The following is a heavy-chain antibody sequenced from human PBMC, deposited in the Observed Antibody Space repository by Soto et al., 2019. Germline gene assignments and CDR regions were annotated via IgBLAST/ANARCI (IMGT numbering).Heavy chain of an antibody. CDR3: ARDRAYGMDV. CDR2: IYYSGST. Sequence: SETLSLTCTVSGGSISSGGYYWSWIRQHPGKGLEWTGYIYYSGSTYYNPSLKSRVTISVDTSKNQFSLKLSSVTAADTAVYYCARDRAYGMDVWGQGTTVTVSS. D-gene: IGHD1-26*01. CDR1: GGSISSGGYY. V-gene: IGHV4-31*03. J-gene: IGHJ6*02.